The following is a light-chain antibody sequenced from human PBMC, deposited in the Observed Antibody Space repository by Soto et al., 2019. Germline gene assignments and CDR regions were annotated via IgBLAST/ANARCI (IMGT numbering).Light chain of an antibody. CDR1: HVVSSSY. V-gene: IGKV3-20*01. CDR3: QQYGSSPLT. Sequence: EIVLTQSPGTLSLSPVERATLSCRASHVVSSSYLAWYQHKPGQAPRLVIYTASSRATGIPDRFSGSGSGTDFSLTISRLEPEDFAVYYCQQYGSSPLTFGQGTKVDNK. J-gene: IGKJ1*01. CDR2: TAS.